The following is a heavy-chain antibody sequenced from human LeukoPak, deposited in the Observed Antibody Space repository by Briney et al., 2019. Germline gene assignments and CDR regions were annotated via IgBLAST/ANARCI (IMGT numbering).Heavy chain of an antibody. D-gene: IGHD5-12*01. J-gene: IGHJ4*02. Sequence: GGSLRLSCAASGFTFSSHAMSWVRQAPGKGLEWVSFVHGSGSDTYYADSVKGRFTISRDNSKNTLYLLMNSLSVEDTAIYYCAKTSRGNSGYDSPFDYWGQGTLVTVSS. V-gene: IGHV3-23*01. CDR2: VHGSGSDT. CDR1: GFTFSSHA. CDR3: AKTSRGNSGYDSPFDY.